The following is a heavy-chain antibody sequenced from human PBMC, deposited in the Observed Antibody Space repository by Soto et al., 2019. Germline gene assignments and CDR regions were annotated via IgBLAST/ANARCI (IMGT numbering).Heavy chain of an antibody. V-gene: IGHV1-18*01. CDR1: GYTFTSYG. Sequence: ASVKVSCKASGYTFTSYGISWVRQPPGKGLEWMGWIGLYNGNTNNEQRLRGRVTTTTDTSTSTAYMKLRSLRSDETAVYYCPRDLCSSTSCQGWFDPWGQGTLVTVSS. J-gene: IGHJ5*02. CDR2: IGLYNGNT. D-gene: IGHD2-2*01. CDR3: PRDLCSSTSCQGWFDP.